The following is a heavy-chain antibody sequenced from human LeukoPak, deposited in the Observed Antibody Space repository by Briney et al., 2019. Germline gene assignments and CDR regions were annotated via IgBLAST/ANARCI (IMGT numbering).Heavy chain of an antibody. J-gene: IGHJ4*02. CDR1: GYTFTSYG. Sequence: ASVKVSCKASGYTFTSYGISWVRQAPGQGLEWMGWISASNGNTNYAQKFRDRVTMSTDTSTGTAYLDVRSLTSDDTAVYYCARDHSNWNYAPDFWGQGTLVIVSS. V-gene: IGHV1-18*01. CDR3: ARDHSNWNYAPDF. CDR2: ISASNGNT. D-gene: IGHD1-7*01.